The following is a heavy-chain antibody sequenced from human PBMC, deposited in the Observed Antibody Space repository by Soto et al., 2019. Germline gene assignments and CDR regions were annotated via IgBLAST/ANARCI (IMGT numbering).Heavy chain of an antibody. CDR1: GGTFSSHS. V-gene: IGHV1-69*06. CDR2: IIPIFGTA. CDR3: ARDEYYGSGSYRYGMDV. Sequence: SVNVSCKASGGTFSSHSISWVRQAPGQGLEWMGGIIPIFGTANYAQKFQGRVTITADKSTSTAYMELSSLRSEDTAVYYCARDEYYGSGSYRYGMDVWGQGTTVTVSS. D-gene: IGHD3-10*01. J-gene: IGHJ6*02.